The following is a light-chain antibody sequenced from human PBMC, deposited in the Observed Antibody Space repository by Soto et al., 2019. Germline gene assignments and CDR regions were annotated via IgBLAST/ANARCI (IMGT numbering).Light chain of an antibody. CDR3: QQYGTSLSWT. CDR1: QRVTSSY. CDR2: GAS. Sequence: ETVLTQSPGTLSLSPGERATLSCRASQRVTSSYLAWYQQKPGQPPRLLIYGASSRATGIPDRFSGSGSETDFTLTISRLEPEDFAVYYCQQYGTSLSWTFGQGTKVEIK. V-gene: IGKV3-20*01. J-gene: IGKJ1*01.